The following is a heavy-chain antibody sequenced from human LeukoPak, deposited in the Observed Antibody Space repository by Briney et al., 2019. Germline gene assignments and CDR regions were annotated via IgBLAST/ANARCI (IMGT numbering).Heavy chain of an antibody. J-gene: IGHJ4*02. Sequence: ASVKVSCKVSGYTLTELSMHWVRQAPGKGLEWMGGFDPEDGETIYAQKFRGRVTMTEDTSTDTAYMELSSLRSEDTAVYYCATGVLYSGSSEDYWGQGTLVTVSS. D-gene: IGHD1-26*01. CDR2: FDPEDGET. CDR1: GYTLTELS. V-gene: IGHV1-24*01. CDR3: ATGVLYSGSSEDY.